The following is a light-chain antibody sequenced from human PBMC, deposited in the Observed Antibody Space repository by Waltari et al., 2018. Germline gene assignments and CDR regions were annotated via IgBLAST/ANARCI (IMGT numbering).Light chain of an antibody. CDR1: RSNVGVSNF. J-gene: IGLJ3*02. CDR2: EVN. Sequence: QSVLTQPPSASGSLGQSVTISCTGARSNVGVSNFVSWYQQHPGKAPNLIIYEVNKRPAGVPDRFAGSKSGNTASLTVSELLAEDEADYYCTSYAGKNILVFGGGTNLTVL. CDR3: TSYAGKNILV. V-gene: IGLV2-8*01.